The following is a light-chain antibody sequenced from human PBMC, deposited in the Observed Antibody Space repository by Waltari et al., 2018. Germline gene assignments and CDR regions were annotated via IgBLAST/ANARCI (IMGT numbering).Light chain of an antibody. CDR2: AAS. CDR3: QQANDFPPT. CDR1: QRIGSW. Sequence: DIQMTQAPSSVSASVGDRVSIACRPSQRIGSWLAWYQQKPGNAPRLLIYAASSLQRGVPSRFSGSGSGADFTLTITSLQPEDVATYYCQQANDFPPTFGGGTKVEIK. J-gene: IGKJ4*01. V-gene: IGKV1-12*01.